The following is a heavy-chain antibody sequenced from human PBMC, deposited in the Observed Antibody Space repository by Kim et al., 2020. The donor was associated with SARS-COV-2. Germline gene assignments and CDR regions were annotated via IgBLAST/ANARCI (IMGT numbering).Heavy chain of an antibody. Sequence: ASVKVSCKASGYTFTGYYMHWVRQAPGQGLEWMGWINPNSGGTNYAQKFQGRVTMTRDTSISTAYMELSRLRSDDTAVYYCARVGLNYYSYYIDVWGKGTTVTVSS. CDR2: INPNSGGT. J-gene: IGHJ6*03. CDR3: ARVGLNYYSYYIDV. V-gene: IGHV1-2*02. CDR1: GYTFTGYY.